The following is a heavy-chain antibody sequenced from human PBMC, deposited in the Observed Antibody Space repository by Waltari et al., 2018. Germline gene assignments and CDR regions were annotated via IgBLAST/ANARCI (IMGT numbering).Heavy chain of an antibody. V-gene: IGHV1-8*03. D-gene: IGHD1-26*01. CDR3: ARVQSYGAAFDI. J-gene: IGHJ3*02. Sequence: QVQLVQSGAEVKKPGASVTVSCKASGYTFTSYDLNWVRQATGQGLEWMGWMNPNSGNTGYAQKFQGRVTITRNTSISTAYMELSSLRSEDTAVYYCARVQSYGAAFDIWGQGTMVTVSS. CDR2: MNPNSGNT. CDR1: GYTFTSYD.